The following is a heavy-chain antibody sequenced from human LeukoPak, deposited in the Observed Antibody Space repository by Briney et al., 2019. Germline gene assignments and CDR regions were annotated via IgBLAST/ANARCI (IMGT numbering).Heavy chain of an antibody. D-gene: IGHD3-3*01. V-gene: IGHV3-23*01. CDR3: APGGPYDFWSGYPITKTFDP. Sequence: GGSLRLSCAASGFTFSSYAMSWVRQAPGKGLEWVSAISGSGGSTYYADSVKGRFTISRDNSKNTLYLQMNSLRAEDTAVYYCAPGGPYDFWSGYPITKTFDPWGQGTPVTVSS. CDR2: ISGSGGST. J-gene: IGHJ5*02. CDR1: GFTFSSYA.